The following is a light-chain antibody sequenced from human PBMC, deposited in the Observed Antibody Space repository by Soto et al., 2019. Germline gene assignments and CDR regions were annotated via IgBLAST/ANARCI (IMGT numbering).Light chain of an antibody. Sequence: MTQSPSSLSVSVGDTVTITCRTSQNINTRLAWYQHRPGQAPRLLIYQTSIRAAGIPARFSASGTGTDFTLTISDVQPEDFAVYYCHQRQSWPRTFGQGTKVDIK. CDR2: QTS. J-gene: IGKJ1*01. CDR3: HQRQSWPRT. CDR1: QNINTR. V-gene: IGKV3D-15*03.